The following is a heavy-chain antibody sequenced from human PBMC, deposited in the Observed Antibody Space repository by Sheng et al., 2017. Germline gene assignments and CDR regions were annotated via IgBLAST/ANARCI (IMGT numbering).Heavy chain of an antibody. CDR3: ARDSPFWEVDY. CDR1: GGSISSSSYY. D-gene: IGHD3-3*01. V-gene: IGHV4-39*07. J-gene: IGHJ4*02. CDR2: IYYSGST. Sequence: QLQLQESGPGLVKPSETLSLTCTVSGGSISSSSYYWGWIRQPPGKGLEWIGSIYYSGSTYYNPSLKSRVTISVDTSKNQFSLKLSSVTAADTAVYYCARDSPFWEVDYWGQGTLVTVSS.